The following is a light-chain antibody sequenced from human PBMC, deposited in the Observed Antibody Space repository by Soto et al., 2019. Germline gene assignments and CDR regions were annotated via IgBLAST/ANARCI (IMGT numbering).Light chain of an antibody. CDR3: SSYAVNNNLGL. CDR1: SSDVGGYNY. Sequence: QSVLTQPPSASGSPGQSVTISCTGTSSDVGGYNYVSWYQQFPGKAPKLMIYEVNKRPSGVPDRFSGSKSGNTASLTVSGLQAEDEADYYCSSYAVNNNLGLLGGGTKLTAL. V-gene: IGLV2-8*01. J-gene: IGLJ2*01. CDR2: EVN.